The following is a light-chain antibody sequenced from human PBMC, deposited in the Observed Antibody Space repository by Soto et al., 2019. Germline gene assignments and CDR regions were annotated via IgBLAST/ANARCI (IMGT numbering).Light chain of an antibody. CDR3: QQLDCYPRP. CDR2: AAP. J-gene: IGKJ2*01. Sequence: DIQLTQSPSFLSASVGDRVTITCRASQGIYCYLAWYQQKPGEAPKVLIYAAPYLQSGVPPRVSGSQSGTEFTLPIIRLQAASPATYYYQQLDCYPRPFGQGTQL. CDR1: QGIYCY. V-gene: IGKV1-9*01.